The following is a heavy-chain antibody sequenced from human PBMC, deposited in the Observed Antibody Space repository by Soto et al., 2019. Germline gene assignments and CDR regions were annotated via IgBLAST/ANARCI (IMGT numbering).Heavy chain of an antibody. D-gene: IGHD2-8*01. CDR2: INHSGST. CDR1: GGSFSGYY. Sequence: ETLSLTCAVYGGSFSGYYWSWIRQPPGKGLEWIGEINHSGSTNYNPSLKSRVTISVDTSKNQFSLKLSSVTAADTAVYYCARGPPEDIVLMVYARRYYYYGMDVWGQGTTVTVS. V-gene: IGHV4-34*01. CDR3: ARGPPEDIVLMVYARRYYYYGMDV. J-gene: IGHJ6*02.